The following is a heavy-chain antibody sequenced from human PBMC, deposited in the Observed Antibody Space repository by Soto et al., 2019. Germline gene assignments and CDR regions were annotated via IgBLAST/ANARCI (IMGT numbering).Heavy chain of an antibody. CDR3: ARGMTPPGAPAWYYFDS. V-gene: IGHV4-34*01. Sequence: ESLSLTCAVYGGSFSGYYWRWIRQPPGKGLEWIGEINHSGSTNYNPSLKSRVTISVDTSKNQFSLKLSSVTAADTALYYCARGMTPPGAPAWYYFDSWGQGTLVTVSS. J-gene: IGHJ4*02. CDR1: GGSFSGYY. CDR2: INHSGST. D-gene: IGHD2-8*02.